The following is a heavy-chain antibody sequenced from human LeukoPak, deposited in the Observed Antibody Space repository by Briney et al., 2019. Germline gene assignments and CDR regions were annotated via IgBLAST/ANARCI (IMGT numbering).Heavy chain of an antibody. Sequence: ASVKVSCKASGYTVTSYGISWVRQAPGQGLEWMGWISAYNGNTNYARKLQGRVTMTTDTSTSTAYMELRSLRSDDTAVYYCARERMGPYSSSWYGAFDIWGQGTMVTVSS. CDR2: ISAYNGNT. CDR1: GYTVTSYG. V-gene: IGHV1-18*01. J-gene: IGHJ3*02. D-gene: IGHD6-13*01. CDR3: ARERMGPYSSSWYGAFDI.